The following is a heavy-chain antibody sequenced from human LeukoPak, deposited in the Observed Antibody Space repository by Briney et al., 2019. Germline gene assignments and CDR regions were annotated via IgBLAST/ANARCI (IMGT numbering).Heavy chain of an antibody. CDR3: AKDDGVQLWLFHY. V-gene: IGHV3-30*18. CDR2: ISYDGSNK. J-gene: IGHJ4*02. CDR1: GFTFSSYG. Sequence: PGGSLRLSCAASGFTFSSYGMHWVRQAPGKGLEWVAVISYDGSNKYYADSVKGRFTISRDNSKNTLYLQMNSLRAEDTAVYYCAKDDGVQLWLFHYWGQGTLVTVSS. D-gene: IGHD5-18*01.